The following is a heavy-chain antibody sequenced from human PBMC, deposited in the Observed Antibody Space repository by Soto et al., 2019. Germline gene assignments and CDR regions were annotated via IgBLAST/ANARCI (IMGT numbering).Heavy chain of an antibody. CDR2: IYDSGST. Sequence: SETLSLTCTVSGGSITSGGYYWSWIRQHPGKGLEWLGYIYDSGSTFYNPSLKSRITLSVDTSKNQFSLKLSSVTVADTAVYFCARKQAGYFYGIDYWGQGTLVTV. CDR1: GGSITSGGYY. CDR3: ARKQAGYFYGIDY. V-gene: IGHV4-31*03. J-gene: IGHJ4*02. D-gene: IGHD3-10*01.